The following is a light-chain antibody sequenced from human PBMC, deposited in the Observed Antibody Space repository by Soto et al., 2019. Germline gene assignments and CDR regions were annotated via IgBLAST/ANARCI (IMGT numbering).Light chain of an antibody. CDR3: SSYAGSNNYV. J-gene: IGLJ1*01. CDR1: NSDIGAYDY. V-gene: IGLV2-8*01. Sequence: QSALTQPASVSGSPGQSITISCTGSNSDIGAYDYVSWYQQHPGKPPTLLIYEVTFRPSGVPNRFSGSKSGNTASLTVSGLQTEDEADYYCSSYAGSNNYVFGTGTKLTVL. CDR2: EVT.